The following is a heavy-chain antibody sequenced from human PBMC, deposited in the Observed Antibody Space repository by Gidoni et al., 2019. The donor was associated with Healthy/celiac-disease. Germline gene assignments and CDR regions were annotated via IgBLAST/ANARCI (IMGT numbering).Heavy chain of an antibody. V-gene: IGHV1-8*01. CDR3: ARRRPYCSSTSCYKAQFDP. CDR1: GYTVTSYD. D-gene: IGHD2-2*02. CDR2: MNPNSGNT. J-gene: IGHJ5*02. Sequence: QVQLVQSGAEVKKPGASVKVSCKASGYTVTSYDINWVRQATGQGLEWMGWMNPNSGNTGYAQKFQGRVTMTRNTSISTAYMELSSLRSEDTAVYYCARRRPYCSSTSCYKAQFDPWGQGTLVTVSS.